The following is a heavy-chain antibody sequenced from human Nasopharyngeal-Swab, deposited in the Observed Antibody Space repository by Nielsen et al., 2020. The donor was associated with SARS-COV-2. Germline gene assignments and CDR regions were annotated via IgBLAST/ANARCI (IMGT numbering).Heavy chain of an antibody. CDR1: GFTFSSYA. D-gene: IGHD2-15*01. J-gene: IGHJ4*02. CDR2: ISCDGSNK. CDR3: ARDTHCSGGSCYPSTFDY. Sequence: GESLKISCAASGFTFSSYAMHWVRQAPGKGLEWVAVISCDGSNKYYADSVKGRFTISRDNSKNTLYLQMNSLRAEDTAVYYCARDTHCSGGSCYPSTFDYWGQGTLVTVSS. V-gene: IGHV3-30-3*01.